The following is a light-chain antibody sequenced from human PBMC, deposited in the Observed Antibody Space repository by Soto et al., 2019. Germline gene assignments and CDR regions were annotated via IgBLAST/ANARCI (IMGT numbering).Light chain of an antibody. CDR3: QQYGSSGT. CDR1: QSVSNNY. Sequence: EIVLTESPGSLSLSRVEGATRSCRASQSVSNNYLAWYQQKPGQAPRLLIYGASNRATGIPDRSSGSGSGTDFTLTISRLEPEDFAVYYCQQYGSSGTFGQGTKVDIK. V-gene: IGKV3-20*01. CDR2: GAS. J-gene: IGKJ1*01.